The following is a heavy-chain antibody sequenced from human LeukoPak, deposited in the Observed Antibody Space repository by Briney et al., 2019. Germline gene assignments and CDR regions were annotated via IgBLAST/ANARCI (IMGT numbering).Heavy chain of an antibody. CDR3: ARTGKFDS. CDR2: IKTDGSEA. CDR1: GFTFSNYW. V-gene: IGHV3-7*05. J-gene: IGHJ5*01. Sequence: GGSLRLSCAASGFTFSNYWMNWVRQAPGKGLEWVANIKTDGSEAYYVDSVKGRFTISRDNAKNSVYLQMNSLRAEDTAIYYCARTGKFDSWGQGTLVTVSA.